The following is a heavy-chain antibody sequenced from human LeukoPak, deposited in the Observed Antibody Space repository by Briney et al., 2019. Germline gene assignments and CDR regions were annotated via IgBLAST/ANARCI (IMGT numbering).Heavy chain of an antibody. CDR2: LYYSGRT. CDR3: ARHGYSGSYYDY. Sequence: PSETLSLTCTVSGVSISSSNYYWGWIRQPPGEGLEWIGSLYYSGRTYYNPSLKSRVTISVGTSKNQFSLKLTSVTAADTAVYYCARHGYSGSYYDYWGQGTLVTVPS. V-gene: IGHV4-39*01. J-gene: IGHJ4*02. D-gene: IGHD1-26*01. CDR1: GVSISSSNYY.